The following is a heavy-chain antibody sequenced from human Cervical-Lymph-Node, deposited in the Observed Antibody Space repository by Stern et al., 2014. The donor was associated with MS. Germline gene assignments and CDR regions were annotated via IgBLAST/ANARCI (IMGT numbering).Heavy chain of an antibody. V-gene: IGHV3-33*01. D-gene: IGHD6-13*01. CDR2: IWYDGSNP. CDR1: GFSFSRYA. J-gene: IGHJ4*02. CDR3: ASAYSSSHYYFDY. Sequence: VQLVASGGGVVQPGRSLRLSCAASGFSFSRYAMHWVRQAPGKGLDWVALIWYDGSNPYYADSVTGRFTISRDNFKNTLYLQMNSLRAEDTAVYYCASAYSSSHYYFDYWGQGTLVTVSS.